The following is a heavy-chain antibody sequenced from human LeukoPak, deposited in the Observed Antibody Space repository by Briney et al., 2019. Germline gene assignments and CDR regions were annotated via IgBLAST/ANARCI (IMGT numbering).Heavy chain of an antibody. CDR3: ARAVYSSSWSHEYFYMDV. D-gene: IGHD6-13*01. CDR1: DGSFSSYY. CDR2: INHSGST. J-gene: IGHJ6*03. Sequence: IPSETLSLTCGVYDGSFSSYYWSWIRQPPGKGLEWIGEINHSGSTNYNPSLKSRLTISVDTSKNQFSLKLSSVTAADTAVYYCARAVYSSSWSHEYFYMDVWGKGTTVTVSS. V-gene: IGHV4-34*01.